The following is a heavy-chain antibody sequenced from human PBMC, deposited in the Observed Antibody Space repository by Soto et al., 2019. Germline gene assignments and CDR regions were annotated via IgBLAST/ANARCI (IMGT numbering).Heavy chain of an antibody. CDR1: GGTLASYP. CDR3: ARADGGRGHRAGGYYYYGMEV. CDR2: SFLTFGTA. Sequence: QVQLVQSGAEVKKPGSSVKVSCKAPGGTLASYPTGGWEKPPGHGFEWREGSFLTFGTANYAQKSQGRVTITADESTSTAYMELSRLRSEDTAVYYWARADGGRGHRAGGYYYYGMEVWGQGNTVNGSS. D-gene: IGHD5-18*01. V-gene: IGHV1-69*01. J-gene: IGHJ6*02.